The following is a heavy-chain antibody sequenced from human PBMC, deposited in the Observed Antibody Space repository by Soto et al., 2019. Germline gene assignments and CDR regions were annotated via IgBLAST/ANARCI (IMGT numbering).Heavy chain of an antibody. CDR1: GGTFSSYT. CDR2: IIPIHGIA. D-gene: IGHD3-16*01. CDR3: ATVGVWAGDYYDYLDF. Sequence: QVQLVQSGAEVKKPGSSVKVSCKASGGTFSSYTISWVRQAPGQGLEWMGRIIPIHGIANYAQKFQGRVTITTDKATSTAYMELSSLRSEDTAVYYCATVGVWAGDYYDYLDFWGKGTTVTVSS. V-gene: IGHV1-69*02. J-gene: IGHJ6*03.